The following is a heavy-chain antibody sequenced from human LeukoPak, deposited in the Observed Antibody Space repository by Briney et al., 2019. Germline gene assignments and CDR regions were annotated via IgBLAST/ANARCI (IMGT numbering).Heavy chain of an antibody. CDR1: GFTFSSYS. CDR3: ARDQAVAGYYFDY. D-gene: IGHD6-19*01. V-gene: IGHV3-21*04. CDR2: ISSSSSYI. Sequence: PGGSLRLSCAASGFTFSSYSMNWVRQAPGKGLEWVSSISSSSSYIYYADSVKGRFTVSRDNAKNSLYLQMNSLRAEDTAVYYCARDQAVAGYYFDYWGQGTLVTVSS. J-gene: IGHJ4*02.